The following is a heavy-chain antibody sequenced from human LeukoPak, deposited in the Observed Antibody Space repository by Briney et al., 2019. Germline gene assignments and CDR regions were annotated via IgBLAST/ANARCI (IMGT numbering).Heavy chain of an antibody. Sequence: SETLSLTCTVSGGSISSSSYYWSWIRQPAGKGLEWIGRIYVIGSTNYNPSLKSRVTITMDTSKNQFSLKLSSVTAADTAVYYCARDGWERHHFDHWGQGTLVTVSS. J-gene: IGHJ4*02. CDR2: IYVIGST. V-gene: IGHV4-61*02. CDR3: ARDGWERHHFDH. CDR1: GGSISSSSYY. D-gene: IGHD1-26*01.